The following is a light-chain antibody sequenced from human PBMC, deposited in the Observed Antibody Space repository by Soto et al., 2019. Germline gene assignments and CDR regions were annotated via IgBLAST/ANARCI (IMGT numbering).Light chain of an antibody. CDR1: QSISSW. CDR2: DAS. CDR3: QQYNSYSCT. Sequence: DIQMTQSPSTLSASVGDRVTITCRASQSISSWLAWYQQKPGKAPKLLIYDASSLESGVPSRFSGSGSGTEVTLTISSLQPDEFATYYCQQYNSYSCTFGQGTKLEIK. J-gene: IGKJ2*02. V-gene: IGKV1-5*01.